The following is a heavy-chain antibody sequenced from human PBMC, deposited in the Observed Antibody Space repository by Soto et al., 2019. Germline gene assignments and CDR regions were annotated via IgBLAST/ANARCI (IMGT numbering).Heavy chain of an antibody. D-gene: IGHD3-22*01. CDR3: ARDGDSSGYASGDAFDI. CDR1: GFTFSSYG. CDR2: IWYDGSNK. V-gene: IGHV3-33*01. J-gene: IGHJ3*02. Sequence: QVQLVESGGGVVQPGRSLRLSCAASGFTFSSYGMHWVRQAQGKGLEWVAVIWYDGSNKYYADSVKGRFTISRDNSKNTLYLQMNSLRAEDTAVYYCARDGDSSGYASGDAFDIWGQGTMVTVSS.